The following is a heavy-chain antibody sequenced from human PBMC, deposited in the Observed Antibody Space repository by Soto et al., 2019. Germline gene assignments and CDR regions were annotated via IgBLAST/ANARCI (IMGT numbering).Heavy chain of an antibody. CDR2: IKSKTDGGTT. J-gene: IGHJ4*02. CDR3: TTSGVRGVINY. Sequence: EVQLVESGGGLVKPGGSLRLSCAASGFTFSNAWMNWVRQAPGKGLEWVGRIKSKTDGGTTDYAAPVKGRFTISTDDSKSTLYLQMNSLKTEDTAVYYWTTSGVRGVINYWGQGTLVTVSS. V-gene: IGHV3-15*07. CDR1: GFTFSNAW. D-gene: IGHD3-10*01.